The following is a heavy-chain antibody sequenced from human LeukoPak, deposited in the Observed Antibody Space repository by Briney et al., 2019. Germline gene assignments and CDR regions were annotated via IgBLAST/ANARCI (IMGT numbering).Heavy chain of an antibody. D-gene: IGHD2-15*01. V-gene: IGHV3-11*04. CDR2: ISSSGSTI. J-gene: IGHJ4*02. CDR1: GFTFNDYY. CDR3: ARTSSGGSCYLDY. Sequence: PGGSLRLSCAASGFTFNDYYMSWIRQAPGKGLEWVSYISSSGSTIYYADSVKGRFTISRDNAKNSLYLQMNSLRAEDTAVYYCARTSSGGSCYLDYWGQGTLVTVSS.